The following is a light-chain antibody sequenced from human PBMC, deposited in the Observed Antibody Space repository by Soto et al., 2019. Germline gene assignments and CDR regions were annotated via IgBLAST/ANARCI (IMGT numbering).Light chain of an antibody. Sequence: EIVLTQSPATLSLSPGERATLSCRASQSVNIYLAWYQQKPGQAPRLLIYDASNRATGIPARFSGSGSGTDFTLTISSLEPEDIAVYYCQQYNDWWTFGQGTKVDIK. CDR3: QQYNDWWT. J-gene: IGKJ1*01. CDR2: DAS. CDR1: QSVNIY. V-gene: IGKV3-11*01.